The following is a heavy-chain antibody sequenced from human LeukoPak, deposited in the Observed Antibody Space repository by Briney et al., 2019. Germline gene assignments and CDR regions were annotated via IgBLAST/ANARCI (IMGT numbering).Heavy chain of an antibody. V-gene: IGHV1-69*01. CDR1: GGTFSGYA. D-gene: IGHD2-2*01. J-gene: IGHJ5*02. CDR2: IIPIFGTA. Sequence: GSSVKVSCKASGGTFSGYAISWVRQAPGQGLEWMGGIIPIFGTANYAQKFQGRVTITADESTSTAYMELSSLRSEDTAVYYCASSFRYCSSTSCNNWFDPWGQGTLVTVSS. CDR3: ASSFRYCSSTSCNNWFDP.